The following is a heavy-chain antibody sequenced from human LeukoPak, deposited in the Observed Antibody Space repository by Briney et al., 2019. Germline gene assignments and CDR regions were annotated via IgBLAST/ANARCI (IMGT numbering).Heavy chain of an antibody. CDR3: AKATDSSGYYYFDY. D-gene: IGHD3-22*01. Sequence: SLRLSCAASGFTFDDYAMHWVRQAPGKGLEWFSGISWNSGSIGYADSVKGRFTISRDNAKNSLYLQMNSLRAEDTALYYCAKATDSSGYYYFDYWGQGTLVTVSS. CDR1: GFTFDDYA. CDR2: ISWNSGSI. J-gene: IGHJ4*02. V-gene: IGHV3-9*01.